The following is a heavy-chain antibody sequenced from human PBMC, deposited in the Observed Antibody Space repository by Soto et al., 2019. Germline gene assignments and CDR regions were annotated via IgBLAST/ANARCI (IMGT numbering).Heavy chain of an antibody. J-gene: IGHJ3*02. CDR2: IVVGSGNT. D-gene: IGHD4-17*01. Sequence: SVKVSCKASGFTVTSSAMQWVRQARGQRLEWIGWIVVGSGNTNYAQKFRERVTITRDVSTSTAYMELSSLRSGDTALYYCAADIHDYASLGAFDIWGQGTMVTVSS. V-gene: IGHV1-58*02. CDR3: AADIHDYASLGAFDI. CDR1: GFTVTSSA.